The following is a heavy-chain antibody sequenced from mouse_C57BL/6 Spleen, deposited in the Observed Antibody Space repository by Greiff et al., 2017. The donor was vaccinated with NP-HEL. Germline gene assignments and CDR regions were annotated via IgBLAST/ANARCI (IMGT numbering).Heavy chain of an antibody. CDR3: ARDYYGSSYPYWDFDV. CDR2: ISDGGSYT. J-gene: IGHJ1*03. V-gene: IGHV5-4*01. Sequence: EVKVVESGGGLVKPGGSLKLSCAASGFTFSSYAMSWVRQTPEKRLEWVATISDGGSYTYYPDNVKGRFTISRDNAKNNLYLQMSHLKSEDTAMYYGARDYYGSSYPYWDFDVWGTGTTVTVSS. D-gene: IGHD1-1*01. CDR1: GFTFSSYA.